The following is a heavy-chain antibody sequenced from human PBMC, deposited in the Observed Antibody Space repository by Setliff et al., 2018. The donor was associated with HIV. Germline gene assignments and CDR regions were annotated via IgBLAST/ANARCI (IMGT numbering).Heavy chain of an antibody. CDR2: VSSIGNT. CDR3: ARPRYTYGTPPAFDI. Sequence: PSETLSLTCSVSGISINGYYWSWIRQSPRTRLEWIGYVSSIGNTNYNPSLKSRVTISVDTSKNQFSLKLSSVTAADTAVYYCARPRYTYGTPPAFDIWGRGTVVTVSS. V-gene: IGHV4-4*08. J-gene: IGHJ3*02. D-gene: IGHD5-18*01. CDR1: GISINGYY.